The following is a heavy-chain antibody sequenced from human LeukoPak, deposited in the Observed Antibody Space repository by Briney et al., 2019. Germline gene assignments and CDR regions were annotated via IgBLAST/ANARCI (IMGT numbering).Heavy chain of an antibody. CDR3: ARSGSRATMVRGVIPNFDY. Sequence: ASVKVSCKASGYTFTGYYMHWVRQDPGQGLEWMGRINTNSGGTNYAQKFQGRVTMTRDTSISTAYMELSRLRSDDTAVYYCARSGSRATMVRGVIPNFDYWGQGTLVTVSS. J-gene: IGHJ4*02. CDR1: GYTFTGYY. D-gene: IGHD3-10*01. V-gene: IGHV1-2*06. CDR2: INTNSGGT.